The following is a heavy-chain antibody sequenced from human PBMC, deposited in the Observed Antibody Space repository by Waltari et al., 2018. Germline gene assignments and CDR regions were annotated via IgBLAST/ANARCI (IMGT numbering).Heavy chain of an antibody. CDR2: IYYSGST. CDR1: GGSISSYY. J-gene: IGHJ4*02. D-gene: IGHD6-13*01. CDR3: ARERYSSSWYGFD. V-gene: IGHV4-59*01. Sequence: QVRLQESGPGLVKPSETLSLTCTVSGGSISSYYWSWIRQPPGKGLEWIGYIYYSGSTNYNPSLKSRVTISVDTSKNQFSLKLSSVTAADTAVYYCARERYSSSWYGFDWGQGTLVTVSS.